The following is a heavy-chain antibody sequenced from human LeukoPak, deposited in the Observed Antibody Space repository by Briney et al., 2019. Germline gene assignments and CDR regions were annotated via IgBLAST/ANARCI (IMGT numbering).Heavy chain of an antibody. J-gene: IGHJ1*01. Sequence: GRSLRLSCAASGFTFDDYAMHWVRQAPGKGLEWVSGISWNSGRIGYADSVKGRFTISRDNAKNSLYLQMNSLRAEDTALYSCARAPPSFQYWGQGTLVTVSA. V-gene: IGHV3-9*01. CDR1: GFTFDDYA. CDR3: ARAPPSFQY. CDR2: ISWNSGRI.